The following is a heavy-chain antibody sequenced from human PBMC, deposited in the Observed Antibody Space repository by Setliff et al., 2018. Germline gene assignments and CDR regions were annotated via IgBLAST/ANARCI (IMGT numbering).Heavy chain of an antibody. D-gene: IGHD3-16*01. J-gene: IGHJ6*03. CDR2: INNGGVSA. V-gene: IGHV3-23*01. CDR1: GFTFRDYS. Sequence: PGGSLRLSCETSGFTFRDYSMTWVRQAPGKGLEWVASINNGGVSADYTDSVKGRFTISRDNSRNTLYLQMKSLRAEDTAVYFCVRGQDNTQTYWGSDFYIDVWGKGTTVTVSS. CDR3: VRGQDNTQTYWGSDFYIDV.